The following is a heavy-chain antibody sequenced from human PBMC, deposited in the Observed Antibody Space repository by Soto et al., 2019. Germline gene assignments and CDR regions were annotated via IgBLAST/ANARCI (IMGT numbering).Heavy chain of an antibody. Sequence: DVQLLESGGSLVQPGGSLRLSCAASGFTFNAYSLSWVRQAPGKGLEWVSAISTTGGSTYYADSVKGRFTISRDNSQNTLSLQMSSLRGEDTAVYFCARPDGSTYSFRYWGQGTLVTVSS. J-gene: IGHJ4*02. D-gene: IGHD3-10*01. CDR3: ARPDGSTYSFRY. V-gene: IGHV3-23*01. CDR1: GFTFNAYS. CDR2: ISTTGGST.